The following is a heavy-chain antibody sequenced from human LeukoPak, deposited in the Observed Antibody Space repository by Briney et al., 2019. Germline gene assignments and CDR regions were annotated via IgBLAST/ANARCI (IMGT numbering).Heavy chain of an antibody. CDR3: ARDRGSGVSLRYNWFDP. CDR2: IYHTGST. D-gene: IGHD1-26*01. Sequence: SETLSLTCTVSGYSISSGFYWGWIRQPPGKGLEWIGSIYHTGSTNHNPYLKSRVTMSVDTSKNYFSLKLSAVTAADTAVYYCARDRGSGVSLRYNWFDPWGQGTLVTVSS. V-gene: IGHV4-38-2*02. J-gene: IGHJ5*02. CDR1: GYSISSGFY.